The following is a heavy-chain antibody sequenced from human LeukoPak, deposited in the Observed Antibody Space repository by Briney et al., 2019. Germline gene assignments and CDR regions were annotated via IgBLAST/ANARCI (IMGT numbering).Heavy chain of an antibody. Sequence: PSQTLSLTCTVSGGSISSYYWSWIRQPPGKGLEWIGYIYYSGSTNYNPSLKSRVTISVDTSKNQFSLKLSSVTAADTAVYYCARDLIYGDSEYWGQGTLVTVAS. D-gene: IGHD4-17*01. CDR2: IYYSGST. CDR3: ARDLIYGDSEY. V-gene: IGHV4-59*01. J-gene: IGHJ4*02. CDR1: GGSISSYY.